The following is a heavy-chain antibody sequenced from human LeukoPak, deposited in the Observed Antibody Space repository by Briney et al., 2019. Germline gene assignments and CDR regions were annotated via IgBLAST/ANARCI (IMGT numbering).Heavy chain of an antibody. CDR3: ARMAPYYYDSSGYYYFDS. J-gene: IGHJ4*02. V-gene: IGHV4-4*02. CDR2: IYHSGST. D-gene: IGHD3-22*01. Sequence: SETLSLTCVVSGGSISSSNWWSWVRQPPGKGLEWIGEIYHSGSTNYNPSLKSRVTISADKSKNQFSLKLGSVTAADTAIYYCARMAPYYYDSSGYYYFDSWGQGTLVTVSS. CDR1: GGSISSSNW.